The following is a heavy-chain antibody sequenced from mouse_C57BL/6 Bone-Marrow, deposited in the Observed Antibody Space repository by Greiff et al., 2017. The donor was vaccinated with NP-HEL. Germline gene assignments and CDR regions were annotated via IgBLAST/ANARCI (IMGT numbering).Heavy chain of an antibody. Sequence: QVQLQQPGAELVRPGSSVKLSCKASGYTFTSYWMHWVKQRPIQGLEWIGNIDPSDSETHYNQKFKDKATLTVDKSSSTAYMQLSSLTSEDSAVYYCARGVIYDGYLYFDYWGQGTTLTLSS. CDR2: IDPSDSET. V-gene: IGHV1-52*01. D-gene: IGHD2-3*01. J-gene: IGHJ2*01. CDR3: ARGVIYDGYLYFDY. CDR1: GYTFTSYW.